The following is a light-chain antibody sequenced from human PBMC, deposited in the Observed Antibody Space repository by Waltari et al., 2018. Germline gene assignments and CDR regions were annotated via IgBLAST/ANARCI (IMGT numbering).Light chain of an antibody. CDR2: DVF. CDR1: STDIGAYSY. J-gene: IGLJ2*01. V-gene: IGLV2-14*01. CDR3: SSYKTDRTVV. Sequence: QSALTQPASVSGSPGQSITISCIGTSTDIGAYSYVSWYQQHPGKAPTLLIFDVFERPSGVADRFSGSKSGKTASLTISGLQAEDEAEYFCSSYKTDRTVVFGGGTKVTVL.